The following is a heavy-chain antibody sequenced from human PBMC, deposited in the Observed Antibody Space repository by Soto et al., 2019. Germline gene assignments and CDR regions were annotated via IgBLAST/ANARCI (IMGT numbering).Heavy chain of an antibody. CDR2: ISVYNGNT. CDR1: GYSFATSG. Sequence: QVKLVQSGTEVKKPWASLKVSCKASGYSFATSGISWVRQAPRQALEWIGWISVYNGNTKYDQKRHERVTVTIATSTTTAYLELRSLRSDDTAVYYCARAGQYYDSSGYVNWCQGTLVTVSS. D-gene: IGHD3-22*01. J-gene: IGHJ4*02. CDR3: ARAGQYYDSSGYVN. V-gene: IGHV1-18*01.